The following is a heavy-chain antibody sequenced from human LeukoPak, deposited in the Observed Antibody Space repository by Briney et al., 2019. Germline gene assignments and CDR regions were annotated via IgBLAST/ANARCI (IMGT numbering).Heavy chain of an antibody. V-gene: IGHV1-2*02. CDR2: INPNSGGT. Sequence: ASVKVSCKASGYTFTGYYMHWVRQAPGQGLEWMGWINPNSGGTNYAQKFQGRVTMTRDTSISTAYMELSRLRSDDTAVYYCAKYSSSLGASDIWGQGTMVTVSS. CDR1: GYTFTGYY. D-gene: IGHD6-6*01. CDR3: AKYSSSLGASDI. J-gene: IGHJ3*02.